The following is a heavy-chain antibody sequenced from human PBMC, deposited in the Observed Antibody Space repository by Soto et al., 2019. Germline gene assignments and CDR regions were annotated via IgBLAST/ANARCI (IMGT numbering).Heavy chain of an antibody. CDR1: GYPYTNSY. D-gene: IGHD6-19*01. CDR2: IHPNTGGR. V-gene: IGHV1-2*02. Sequence: QVQLVQSGAEVRKTGASVKVSCKASGYPYTNSYMHWVRQAPGQGLEWMGWIHPNTGGRNYAQEFQGRVTMITDTSGSRIYMELNRRTSDDTAIYFWGSDFRTRGWFRQAGNFAMAVWGQATTVPVS. J-gene: IGHJ6*02. CDR3: GSDFRTRGWFRQAGNFAMAV.